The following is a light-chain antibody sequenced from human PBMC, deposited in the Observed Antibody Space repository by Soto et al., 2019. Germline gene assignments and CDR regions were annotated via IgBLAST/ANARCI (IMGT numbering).Light chain of an antibody. CDR2: GAS. CDR1: QSVSSTY. J-gene: IGKJ1*01. CDR3: EQCHSSPWT. Sequence: EIVLTQSPGTLSLSPGERATLSCRATQSVSSTYLAWYQQKPGQAPRLLIYGASSRATGIADRFSCSGSGTDFTLNISRLWPEDFAVYYCEQCHSSPWTFGQGTKVEIK. V-gene: IGKV3-20*01.